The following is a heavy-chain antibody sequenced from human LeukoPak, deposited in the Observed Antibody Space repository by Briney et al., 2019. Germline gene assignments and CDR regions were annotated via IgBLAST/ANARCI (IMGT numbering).Heavy chain of an antibody. Sequence: GGSMRLSCEASGFTFTTYSMTWVRQAPGKGLEWVSIISSGSSAIFSADALKGRFTISRDDAKNSLYLQMSSLRAEDTAVYYCTRVEETATTAAIIRKYSYYYYYMDVWGKGNTVTVSS. CDR2: ISSGSSAI. J-gene: IGHJ6*03. V-gene: IGHV3-21*01. D-gene: IGHD4-11*01. CDR1: GFTFTTYS. CDR3: TRVEETATTAAIIRKYSYYYYYMDV.